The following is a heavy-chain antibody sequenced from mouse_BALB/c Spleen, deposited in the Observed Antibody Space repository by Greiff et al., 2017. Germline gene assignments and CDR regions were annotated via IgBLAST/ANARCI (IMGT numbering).Heavy chain of an antibody. J-gene: IGHJ4*01. CDR1: GYSITSDYA. Sequence: DVQLQESGPGLVKPSQSLSLTCTVTGYSITSDYAWNWIRQFPGNKLEWMGYISYSGSTSYNPSLKSRISITRDTSKNQFFLQLNSVTTEDTATYYCASRRYDDAMDYWGQGTSVTVSS. CDR3: ASRRYDDAMDY. V-gene: IGHV3-2*02. D-gene: IGHD2-14*01. CDR2: ISYSGST.